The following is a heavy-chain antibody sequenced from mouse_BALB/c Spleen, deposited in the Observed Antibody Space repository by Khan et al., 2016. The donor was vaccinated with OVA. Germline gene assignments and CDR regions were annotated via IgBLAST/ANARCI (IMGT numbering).Heavy chain of an antibody. CDR3: ARDAGRY. D-gene: IGHD3-3*01. J-gene: IGHJ4*01. Sequence: VQLKESGPELVKPGASVKISCKTSGYTFPEYTVHWVKQSLGKSLDWIGVINPKNGGTAYNQKFKGKATLTVDKSSSTAYMEFRSLTSEDSAVYYCARDAGRYWGEGTSDTVAS. V-gene: IGHV1-18*01. CDR2: INPKNGGT. CDR1: GYTFPEYT.